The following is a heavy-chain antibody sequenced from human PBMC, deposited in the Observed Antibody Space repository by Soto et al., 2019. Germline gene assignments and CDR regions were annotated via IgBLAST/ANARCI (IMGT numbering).Heavy chain of an antibody. D-gene: IGHD3-16*01. CDR1: GFTFSLYS. CDR2: ISRSSTGI. CDR3: ARADTWGLDV. V-gene: IGHV3-48*02. Sequence: EVQLVESGGGLVQPGGSLRLSCAASGFTFSLYSMSWVRQAPGKGLEWVSYISRSSTGIHYADSVKGRFTISRDDATNAMHLQRNSRTDGDTAVYCGARADTWGLDVWGQGTTVSISS. J-gene: IGHJ6*02.